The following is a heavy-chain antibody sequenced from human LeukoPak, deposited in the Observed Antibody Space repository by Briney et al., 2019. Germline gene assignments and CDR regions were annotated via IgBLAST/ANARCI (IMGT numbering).Heavy chain of an antibody. D-gene: IGHD2-21*02. V-gene: IGHV3-30*03. CDR1: GFTFSSYG. J-gene: IGHJ3*02. Sequence: PGGSLRLSCAASGFTFSSYGMHWVRQAPGKGLEWVAVISYDGSNKYYADSVKGRFTISRDNSKNTLYLQMNSLRAEDTAVYYCAAHGVVVTDAFDIWGQGTMVTVSS. CDR2: ISYDGSNK. CDR3: AAHGVVVTDAFDI.